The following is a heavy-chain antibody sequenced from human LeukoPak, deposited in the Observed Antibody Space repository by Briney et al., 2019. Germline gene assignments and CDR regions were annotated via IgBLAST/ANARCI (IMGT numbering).Heavy chain of an antibody. V-gene: IGHV3-33*01. J-gene: IGHJ4*02. CDR3: ARARDEYFFDY. Sequence: GGSLRLSCAASGFTFRSYGMHWVRQAPGKGLEWVAVIWYDGSNKYYADSVKGRFTISEDNSKNTLYMQMNSLRVEDTGVYYCARARDEYFFDYWGQGTLVTVSS. CDR2: IWYDGSNK. CDR1: GFTFRSYG.